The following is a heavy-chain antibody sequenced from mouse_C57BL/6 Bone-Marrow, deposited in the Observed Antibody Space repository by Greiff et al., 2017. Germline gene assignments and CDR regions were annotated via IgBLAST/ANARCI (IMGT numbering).Heavy chain of an antibody. CDR1: GFNIKNTY. CDR2: IDPANGNN. CDR3: AREDGNSPYYFDY. V-gene: IGHV14-3*01. D-gene: IGHD2-1*01. Sequence: EVQLQQSVAELVRPGASVKLSCTASGFNIKNTYMHWVKQRPEQGLEWIGRIDPANGNNKSGPKFQGKATITAGTSSNTAYLQLSSLTSEDTAIYYGAREDGNSPYYFDYWGQGTTLTVSS. J-gene: IGHJ2*01.